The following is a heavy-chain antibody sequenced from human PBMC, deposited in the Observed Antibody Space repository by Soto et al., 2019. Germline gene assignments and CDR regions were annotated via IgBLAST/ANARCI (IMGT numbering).Heavy chain of an antibody. CDR2: IWYDGSNK. D-gene: IGHD5-18*01. Sequence: PGGSLRLSCAASGFTFSSYGMHWVRQAPGKGLEWVAAIWYDGSNKYYADSVKGRFTISRDNSKNTLYLQMNSLRAEDTAVYYCASSVDTAMVYGDYYGMDVWGQGTTVTGSS. CDR1: GFTFSSYG. V-gene: IGHV3-33*01. CDR3: ASSVDTAMVYGDYYGMDV. J-gene: IGHJ6*02.